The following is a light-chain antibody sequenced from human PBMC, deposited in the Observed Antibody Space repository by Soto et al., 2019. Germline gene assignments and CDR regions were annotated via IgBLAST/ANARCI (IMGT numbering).Light chain of an antibody. V-gene: IGKV3-15*01. CDR2: GAS. J-gene: IGKJ3*01. CDR3: QQYNNWPPIT. Sequence: EIVMTQSPATLSVSPGERATLSCRASQSVSSNLAWYQQKPGQAPRLHIYGASTRATGIPARFSGSGSGTAFTLTISSLQSEDFAVYSCQQYNNWPPITFGPGTKVDIK. CDR1: QSVSSN.